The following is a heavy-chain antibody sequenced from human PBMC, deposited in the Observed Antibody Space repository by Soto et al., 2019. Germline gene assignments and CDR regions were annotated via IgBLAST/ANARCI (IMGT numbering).Heavy chain of an antibody. CDR3: ARDHYDILTGTNWFDP. Sequence: PGWSLRLSSAASGFTFSRYSMKWVRQAPLTVLEWVAVISYDGSNKYYADYVKGRFTISRDNSKNPLYLQMNILRAEDTAVYYCARDHYDILTGTNWFDPWGQGTLVTVSS. CDR1: GFTFSRYS. CDR2: ISYDGSNK. J-gene: IGHJ5*02. V-gene: IGHV3-30*03. D-gene: IGHD3-9*01.